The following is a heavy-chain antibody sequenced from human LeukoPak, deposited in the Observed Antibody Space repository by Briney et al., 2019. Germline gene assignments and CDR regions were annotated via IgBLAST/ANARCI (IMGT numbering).Heavy chain of an antibody. Sequence: GGSLRLSCAAPGFTFSSYAMSWVRQAPGKGLEWVSAISGSGGSTYYADSVKGRFTISRDNSKNTLYLQMNSLRAEDTAVYYCAKDPGLDDDPFFDYWGQGTLVTVSS. CDR3: AKDPGLDDDPFFDY. D-gene: IGHD3/OR15-3a*01. CDR2: ISGSGGST. J-gene: IGHJ4*02. CDR1: GFTFSSYA. V-gene: IGHV3-23*01.